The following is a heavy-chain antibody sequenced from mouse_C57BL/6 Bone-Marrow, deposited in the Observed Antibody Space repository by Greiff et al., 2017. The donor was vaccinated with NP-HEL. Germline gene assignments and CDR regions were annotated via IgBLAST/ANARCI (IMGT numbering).Heavy chain of an antibody. CDR1: GYTFTDYY. D-gene: IGHD2-4*01. CDR2: INPNNGGT. J-gene: IGHJ4*01. CDR3: ARSDYDVDYAMDY. V-gene: IGHV1-26*01. Sequence: EVQLQQSGPELVKPGASVKISCKASGYTFTDYYMNWVKQSHGKSLEWIGDINPNNGGTSYNQKFKGKATLTVDKSSSTAYMELRSLTSEDSAVYYCARSDYDVDYAMDYWGQGTSVTVSS.